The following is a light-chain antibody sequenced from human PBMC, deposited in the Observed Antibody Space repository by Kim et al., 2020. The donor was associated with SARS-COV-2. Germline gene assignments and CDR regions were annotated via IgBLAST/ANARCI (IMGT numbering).Light chain of an antibody. J-gene: IGKJ4*01. CDR3: QQASSFPIT. V-gene: IGKV1-12*01. CDR1: QDISRF. Sequence: DIQMTQSPSSVSASVGDRVTITCRASQDISRFLAWYQQKPGEAPKVLIYAASTLQSGVPSRFSGSGYGTHFTLNIDTLQPEDFAFYFCQQASSFPITFGGGTKVQIK. CDR2: AAS.